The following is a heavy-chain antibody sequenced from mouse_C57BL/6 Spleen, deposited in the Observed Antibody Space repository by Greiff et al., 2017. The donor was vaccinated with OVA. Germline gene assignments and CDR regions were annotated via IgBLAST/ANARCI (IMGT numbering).Heavy chain of an antibody. CDR3: ASSRPTIYFDY. J-gene: IGHJ2*01. CDR1: GYTFTSYW. CDR2: IHPNSGST. Sequence: QVQLQQPGAELVKPGASVKLSCKASGYTFTSYWMHWVKQRPGQGLEWIGMIHPNSGSTNYNEKFKSKATLTVDKSSSTAYMQLSSLTSEDSAVYYCASSRPTIYFDYWGQGTTLTVSS. D-gene: IGHD2-10*01. V-gene: IGHV1-64*01.